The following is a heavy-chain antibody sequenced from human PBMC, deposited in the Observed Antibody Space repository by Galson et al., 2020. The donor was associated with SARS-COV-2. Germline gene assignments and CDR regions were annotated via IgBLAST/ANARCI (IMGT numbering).Heavy chain of an antibody. V-gene: IGHV3-48*02. CDR3: AREGTTVIPGGFDP. D-gene: IGHD4-17*01. CDR1: GFTFSSYS. J-gene: IGHJ5*02. Sequence: TGGSLRLSCAASGFTFSSYSMNWVRQAPGKGLEWVSYISSSSSTIYYADSVKGRFTISRDNAKNSLYLQMNSLRDEDTAVYYCAREGTTVIPGGFDPWGQGTLVTVSS. CDR2: ISSSSSTI.